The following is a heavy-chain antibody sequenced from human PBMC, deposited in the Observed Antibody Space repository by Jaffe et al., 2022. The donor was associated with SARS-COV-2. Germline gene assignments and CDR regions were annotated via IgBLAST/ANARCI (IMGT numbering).Heavy chain of an antibody. CDR3: ARGSGYYTADYGMDV. V-gene: IGHV4-31*03. Sequence: QVQLQESGPGLVKPSQTLSLTCTVSGGSISSGGYYWSWIRQHPGKGLEWIGYMYNSGSTYYNPSLKSRVTISVDTSKNQLSLKLSSVTAADTAVYYCARGSGYYTADYGMDVWGQGTTVTVSS. D-gene: IGHD3-3*01. J-gene: IGHJ6*02. CDR2: MYNSGST. CDR1: GGSISSGGYY.